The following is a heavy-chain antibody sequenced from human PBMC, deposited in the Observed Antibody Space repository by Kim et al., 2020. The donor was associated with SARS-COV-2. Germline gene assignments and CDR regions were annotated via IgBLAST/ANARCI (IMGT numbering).Heavy chain of an antibody. V-gene: IGHV4-39*07. J-gene: IGHJ5*02. Sequence: SETLSLTCTVSGGSISSSSYYWGWIRQPPGKGLEWIGSIYYSGSTYYNPSLKSRVTISVDTSKNQFSLKLSSVTAADTAVYYCARIRHTAMKVGWFDPWGQGTLVTVSS. CDR2: IYYSGST. D-gene: IGHD5-18*01. CDR1: GGSISSSSYY. CDR3: ARIRHTAMKVGWFDP.